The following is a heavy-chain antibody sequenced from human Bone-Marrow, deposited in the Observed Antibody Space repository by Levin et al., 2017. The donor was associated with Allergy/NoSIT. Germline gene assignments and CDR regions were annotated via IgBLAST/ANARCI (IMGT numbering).Heavy chain of an antibody. V-gene: IGHV1-69*04. CDR1: GDTFSNYD. Sequence: SVKVSCKASGDTFSNYDINWVRQAPGQGLEWLGRISSIFGIVTYAQKFQDRGTITADKSTSTVYMEMSGLRYEDTAVYFCVRFEGNFDYWGRGTLVTVSS. D-gene: IGHD3-10*01. J-gene: IGHJ4*02. CDR2: ISSIFGIV. CDR3: VRFEGNFDY.